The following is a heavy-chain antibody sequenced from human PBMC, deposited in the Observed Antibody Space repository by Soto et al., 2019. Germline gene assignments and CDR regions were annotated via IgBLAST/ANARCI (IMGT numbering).Heavy chain of an antibody. CDR1: GDSVSRNSAT. V-gene: IGHV6-1*01. CDR2: TYYRSQWNT. Sequence: SQTLSLTCVISGDSVSRNSATWSWIRLSPSRGLEWLGNTYYRSQWNTAYAGSVDRRLTITPDTSNTQFSLHLDSVTPEDSAVYYCARNIRSRLFDFWGQGTLVPVPS. J-gene: IGHJ4*02. CDR3: ARNIRSRLFDF. D-gene: IGHD3-3*02.